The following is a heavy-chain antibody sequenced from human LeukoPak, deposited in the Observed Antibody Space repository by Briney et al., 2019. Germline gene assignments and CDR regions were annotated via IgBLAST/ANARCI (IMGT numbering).Heavy chain of an antibody. CDR2: IYPGDSDT. J-gene: IGHJ4*02. CDR3: ARPQKLGSLTFDFDY. Sequence: KRGESLKISCKGSGYSFTSYWIGWVRQMPGKGLEWMGIIYPGDSDTRYSPSFQGQVTISADKSISTAYLQWSSLKASDTAMYYCARPQKLGSLTFDFDYWGQGTLVTVSS. CDR1: GYSFTSYW. D-gene: IGHD7-27*01. V-gene: IGHV5-51*01.